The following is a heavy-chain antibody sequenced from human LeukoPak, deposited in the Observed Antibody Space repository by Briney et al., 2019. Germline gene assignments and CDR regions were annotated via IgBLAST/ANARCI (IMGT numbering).Heavy chain of an antibody. V-gene: IGHV3-23*01. D-gene: IGHD5-18*01. CDR1: TFTFSSYN. CDR2: IDRGVGST. J-gene: IGHJ4*02. Sequence: GGSLRLSCAASTFTFSSYNMNWVRQAPGKGLECVSAIDRGVGSTYYADSVKGRFTISRDNSKNTLYLQMNNLRVDDTAVYYCAKDPPMVQLWTMFDYWGQGTLVTVSS. CDR3: AKDPPMVQLWTMFDY.